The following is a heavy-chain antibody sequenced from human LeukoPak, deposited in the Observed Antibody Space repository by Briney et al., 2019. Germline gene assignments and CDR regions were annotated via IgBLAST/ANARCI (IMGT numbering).Heavy chain of an antibody. CDR2: ISGSGTGT. Sequence: GGSLRLSCAASGFTFSSSAMSWVRQAPGKGQYWVSAISGSGTGTYYADSVKGRFTISRDNSKNTLYLQMNSLSAEDTAVYYRAKEGGTGTRFDYWGQGTLVTVSS. D-gene: IGHD1-7*01. CDR3: AKEGGTGTRFDY. V-gene: IGHV3-23*01. CDR1: GFTFSSSA. J-gene: IGHJ4*02.